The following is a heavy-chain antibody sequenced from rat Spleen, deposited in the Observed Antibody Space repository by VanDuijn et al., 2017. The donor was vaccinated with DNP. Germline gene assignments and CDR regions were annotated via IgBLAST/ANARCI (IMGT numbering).Heavy chain of an antibody. CDR3: ARHVLPLRVWDY. CDR2: INYGGGTT. J-gene: IGHJ2*01. Sequence: EVQLVESGGGLVQPGRSLKLSCVVSGFTLGDRHMTWVRQAPTKGLDWVAYINYGGGTTYNGDSVKGRFTISRDDAKNTLYLQINSLRSEDMATYYCARHVLPLRVWDYWGQGVMVTVSS. CDR1: GFTLGDRH. D-gene: IGHD4-1*01. V-gene: IGHV5-22*01.